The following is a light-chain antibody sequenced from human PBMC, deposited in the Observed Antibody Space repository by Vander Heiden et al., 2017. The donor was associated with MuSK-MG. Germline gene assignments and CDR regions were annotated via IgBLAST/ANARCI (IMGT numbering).Light chain of an antibody. V-gene: IGLV3-1*01. CDR3: QAWDSSTVV. CDR2: QDS. J-gene: IGLJ2*01. Sequence: SYEVTQPPSVSVSPGQTASITCSGDKLGAKYSCWYQQKPGQSPVLVIFQDSKRPSGIPERFSGSNSGNTATLTISGTQAMDEAYYYCQAWDSSTVVFGGGTKLTVL. CDR1: KLGAKY.